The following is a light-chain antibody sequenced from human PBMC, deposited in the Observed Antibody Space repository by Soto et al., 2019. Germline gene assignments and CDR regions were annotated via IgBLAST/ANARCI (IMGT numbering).Light chain of an antibody. V-gene: IGKV3-15*01. CDR2: YAS. CDR3: QQYNNWPPVT. J-gene: IGKJ1*01. Sequence: EIVLTQSPATLSVSPGEGATLSCRASQSLSSNLAWYQQKPGQAPRLLIYYASTRATGIPARFSGSGSGTEFTLTISSLQSEDFAVYYCQQYNNWPPVTFGQGTKVEIK. CDR1: QSLSSN.